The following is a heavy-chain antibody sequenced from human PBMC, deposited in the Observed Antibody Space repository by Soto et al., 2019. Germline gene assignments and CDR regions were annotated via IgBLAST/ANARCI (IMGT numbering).Heavy chain of an antibody. J-gene: IGHJ4*02. D-gene: IGHD4-4*01. V-gene: IGHV3-72*01. CDR2: TRNKANSYTT. CDR1: GFTFSAYY. CDR3: ARGNRAFDY. Sequence: SLRRSFETSGFTFSAYYLDRLRQAPGLGLELVGRTRNKANSYTTEYAASVKGRFTISRDDSKNSLYLQMNSLKIEDTAVYYCARGNRAFDYWGQGT.